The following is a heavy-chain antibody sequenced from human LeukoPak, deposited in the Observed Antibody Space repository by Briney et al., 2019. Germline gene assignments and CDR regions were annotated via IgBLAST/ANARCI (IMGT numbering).Heavy chain of an antibody. D-gene: IGHD4-17*01. J-gene: IGHJ4*02. CDR2: ISSDGSVA. Sequence: GRSLRLSCVASGFTLSSYAIQWVRQAPGKGLEWVAIISSDGSVAYYADSVKGRFAISRDNSRNTLYLQMDSVGPEDTAIYYCARVLFSGDYLGYWGQGTLVTVSS. V-gene: IGHV3-30*09. CDR1: GFTLSSYA. CDR3: ARVLFSGDYLGY.